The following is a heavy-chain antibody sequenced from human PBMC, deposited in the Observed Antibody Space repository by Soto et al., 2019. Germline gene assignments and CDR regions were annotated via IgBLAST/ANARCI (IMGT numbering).Heavy chain of an antibody. CDR1: GYTFTSYD. CDR2: MNPNSGNT. Sequence: ASVKVSCKASGYTFTSYDINWVRQATGQGLEWMGWMNPNSGNTGYAQKFQGRVTMTRNTSISTAYMELSSLRSEDTAVYYCARDQYDILTGDYYYYYMDVWGKGTTVTVSS. CDR3: ARDQYDILTGDYYYYYMDV. V-gene: IGHV1-8*01. D-gene: IGHD3-9*01. J-gene: IGHJ6*03.